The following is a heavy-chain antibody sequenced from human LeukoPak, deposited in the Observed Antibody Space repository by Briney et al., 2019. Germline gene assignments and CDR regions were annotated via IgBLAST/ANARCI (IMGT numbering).Heavy chain of an antibody. CDR1: GGSISSGGYY. D-gene: IGHD3-10*01. CDR2: IYYSGST. Sequence: SETLSLTCTVSGGSISSGGYYWSWIRQPPGKGLEWIGYIYYSGSTYYNPSLKSRVTMSVDTSKNQFSLKLSSVTAADTAVYYCARGGEYGSESYNKYWGQRTPVTVSS. J-gene: IGHJ4*01. V-gene: IGHV4-31*03. CDR3: ARGGEYGSESYNKY.